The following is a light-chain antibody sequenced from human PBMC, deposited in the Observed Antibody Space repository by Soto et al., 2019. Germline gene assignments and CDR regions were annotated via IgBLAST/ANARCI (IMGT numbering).Light chain of an antibody. CDR2: LNSDGSP. CDR3: QTWGSGIVV. CDR1: SGHSNYA. J-gene: IGLJ2*01. Sequence: QSVLTQSPSASASLGASVKLTCTLSSGHSNYAIAWHQQQSEKGPRYLMKLNSDGSPSKGDGIPDRFSGSSSGAERYLTISRIQSEEEADYYCQTWGSGIVVFGGGTKLTVL. V-gene: IGLV4-69*01.